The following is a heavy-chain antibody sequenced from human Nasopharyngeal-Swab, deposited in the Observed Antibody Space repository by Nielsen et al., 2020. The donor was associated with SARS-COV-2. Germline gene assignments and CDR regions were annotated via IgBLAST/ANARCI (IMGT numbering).Heavy chain of an antibody. J-gene: IGHJ6*02. CDR1: GFTFDDYA. CDR2: ISWNSGST. Sequence: GGSLRLSCAASGFTFDDYAMHWVRQAPGKGLEWVSGISWNSGSTGYADSVKGRFTISRDNAKNSLYLQMNSLRAEDTALYYCAKDTTPLYSSSSVPYYYGMDVWGQGTTVTVSS. D-gene: IGHD6-6*01. V-gene: IGHV3-9*01. CDR3: AKDTTPLYSSSSVPYYYGMDV.